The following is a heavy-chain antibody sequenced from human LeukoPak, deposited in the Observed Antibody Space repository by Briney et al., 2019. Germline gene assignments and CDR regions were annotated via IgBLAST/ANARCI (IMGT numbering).Heavy chain of an antibody. V-gene: IGHV1-69*04. CDR2: IIPILGIA. D-gene: IGHD2-2*01. J-gene: IGHJ6*02. CDR3: ARGWVRYCSGTSCSPIRGLYYYYGMDV. CDR1: GGTFSSYA. Sequence: LRASVKVSCKASGGTFSSYAISWVRQAPGQGLEWMGRIIPILGIANYAQKFQGRVTITADKSTSTAYMELSSLRSEDTAVYYCARGWVRYCSGTSCSPIRGLYYYYGMDVWGQGTTVTVSS.